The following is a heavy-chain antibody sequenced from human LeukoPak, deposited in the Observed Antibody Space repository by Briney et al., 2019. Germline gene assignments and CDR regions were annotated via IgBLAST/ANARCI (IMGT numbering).Heavy chain of an antibody. CDR1: GGSISSYY. Sequence: NPSETLSLTCTVSGGSISSYYWSWIRQPPGKGLEWIGYIYYSGSTNYNPSLKSRVTISVDTSENQFSLKLSSVTAADTAVYYCAREKKWFGELSVDYWGQGTLVTVSS. CDR2: IYYSGST. CDR3: AREKKWFGELSVDY. V-gene: IGHV4-59*01. J-gene: IGHJ4*02. D-gene: IGHD3-10*01.